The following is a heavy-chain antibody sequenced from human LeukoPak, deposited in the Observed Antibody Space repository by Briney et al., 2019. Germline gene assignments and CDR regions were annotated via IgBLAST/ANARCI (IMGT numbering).Heavy chain of an antibody. CDR3: ARDPYRDY. D-gene: IGHD3-16*02. J-gene: IGHJ4*02. CDR1: GGSFSGYY. V-gene: IGHV4-34*01. Sequence: PSETLSLTCAVYGGSFSGYYWSWIRQPPGKGLEWIGEINHSGSTNYNPSLKSRVTISVDTSKNQFSLKLSSVTAADTAVYYCARDPYRDYWGQGTLVTVSS. CDR2: INHSGST.